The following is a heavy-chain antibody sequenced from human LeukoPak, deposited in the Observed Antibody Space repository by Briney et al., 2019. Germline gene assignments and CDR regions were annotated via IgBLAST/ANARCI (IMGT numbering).Heavy chain of an antibody. Sequence: SETLSLTCTVSGGSISSYYWSWIRQPPGKGLEWIGYIYYSGSSYYNPSLKSRVTISVDTSKNQFSLKLSSVTAADTAVYYCARELLWFGDASLNWFDPWGQGTLVTVSS. CDR2: IYYSGSS. CDR3: ARELLWFGDASLNWFDP. V-gene: IGHV4-59*12. CDR1: GGSISSYY. D-gene: IGHD3-10*01. J-gene: IGHJ5*02.